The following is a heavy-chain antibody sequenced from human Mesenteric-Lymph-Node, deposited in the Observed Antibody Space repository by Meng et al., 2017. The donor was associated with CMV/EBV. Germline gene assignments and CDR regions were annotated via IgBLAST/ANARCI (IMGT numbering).Heavy chain of an antibody. V-gene: IGHV2-26*01. D-gene: IGHD6-13*01. CDR3: ARYSSSWHRYFDY. CDR1: GFALSNARMG. CDR2: IFSNDEK. Sequence: SGFALSNARMGVSWIRQPPGKALEWLAQIFSNDEKSYSTSLKSRLTISKDTSKSQVVLTMTDMDPVDTATYYCARYSSSWHRYFDYWGQGTLVTVSS. J-gene: IGHJ4*02.